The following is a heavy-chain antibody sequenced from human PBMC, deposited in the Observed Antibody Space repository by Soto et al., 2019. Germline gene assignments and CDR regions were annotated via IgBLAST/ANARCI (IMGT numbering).Heavy chain of an antibody. J-gene: IGHJ6*02. CDR2: INGYTGNT. V-gene: IGHV1-18*04. CDR3: ARDDIATRPQYYYGMDV. CDR1: GYTFTTYG. D-gene: IGHD6-6*01. Sequence: GASVKVSCKASGYTFTTYGISWVRQASGQGLEWMGWINGYTGNTKYAQRFQGRVTMTRDTSTSTAYMEVRSLRSDDTAVYYCARDDIATRPQYYYGMDVWGQGTKVTSP.